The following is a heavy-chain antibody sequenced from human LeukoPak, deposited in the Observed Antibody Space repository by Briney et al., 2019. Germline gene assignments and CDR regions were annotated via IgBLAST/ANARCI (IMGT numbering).Heavy chain of an antibody. CDR2: INHSGST. CDR3: ARGGAGYCSSTSCRRGYSYGIYDY. Sequence: SETLSLTCAVYGGSFSGYYRSWIRQPPGKGLEWIGEINHSGSTNYNPSLKSRVTISVDTSKNQFSLKLSSVTAADTAVYYCARGGAGYCSSTSCRRGYSYGIYDYWGQGTLVTVSS. D-gene: IGHD2-2*01. J-gene: IGHJ4*02. CDR1: GGSFSGYY. V-gene: IGHV4-34*01.